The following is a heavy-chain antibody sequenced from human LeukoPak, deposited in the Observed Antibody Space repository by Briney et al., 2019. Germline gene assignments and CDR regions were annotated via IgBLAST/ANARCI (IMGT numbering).Heavy chain of an antibody. J-gene: IGHJ6*03. Sequence: GGSLRLSCAGSGFTFDIYGMTWVRQAPGKGLEWVSAIGGGGGSASYADSVKGRFTISRDNSKNTVYLQMSSLRADDTAVYYCAKGRGYDRNYYMDVWGNGTTVTISS. CDR3: AKGRGYDRNYYMDV. CDR2: IGGGGGSA. D-gene: IGHD5-12*01. CDR1: GFTFDIYG. V-gene: IGHV3-23*01.